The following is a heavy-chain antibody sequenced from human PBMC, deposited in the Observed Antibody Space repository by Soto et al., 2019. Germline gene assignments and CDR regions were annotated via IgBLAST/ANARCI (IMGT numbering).Heavy chain of an antibody. V-gene: IGHV5-10-1*01. Sequence: TGESLKISCKGSGYSFAGYWITGVRQEPGKGLEWMGRIDPSDSQTYYSPSFRGHVTISVTKSITTVFLQWSSLRASDTAMYYCARQIYDSDTGPNFQYYFDSWGQGTPVTVSS. J-gene: IGHJ4*02. CDR2: IDPSDSQT. CDR1: GYSFAGYW. CDR3: ARQIYDSDTGPNFQYYFDS. D-gene: IGHD3-22*01.